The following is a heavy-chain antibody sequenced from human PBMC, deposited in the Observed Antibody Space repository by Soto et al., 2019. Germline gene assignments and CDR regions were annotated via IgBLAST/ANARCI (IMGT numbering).Heavy chain of an antibody. CDR2: ILPVYNTT. CDR3: ARMRGMLLGSFDV. Sequence: QEKLVQSGAEVKKPGSSVKVSCKTSGGSFRNNAFSWVRQAPGQGLEWMGQILPVYNTTKYARKFQGRVTITADKSSTTIHMELNTVTSGDTASYYGARMRGMLLGSFDVWGQGTTVSVS. J-gene: IGHJ3*01. D-gene: IGHD3-16*01. CDR1: GGSFRNNA. V-gene: IGHV1-69*06.